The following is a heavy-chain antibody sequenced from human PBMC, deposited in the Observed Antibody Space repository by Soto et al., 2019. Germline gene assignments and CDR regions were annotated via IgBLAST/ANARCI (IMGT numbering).Heavy chain of an antibody. CDR1: GGSISSSSYY. J-gene: IGHJ4*02. V-gene: IGHV4-39*01. CDR3: ARLFFGDRGVIGRTSYFDY. CDR2: IYYSGST. D-gene: IGHD3-10*01. Sequence: QLQLQESGPGLVKPSETLSLTCTVSGGSISSSSYYWGWIRQPPGKGLEWIGSIYYSGSTYYNPSLKSRVTISVDTSKNQFSLKLSSVTAADTAVYYCARLFFGDRGVIGRTSYFDYWGQGTLVTVSS.